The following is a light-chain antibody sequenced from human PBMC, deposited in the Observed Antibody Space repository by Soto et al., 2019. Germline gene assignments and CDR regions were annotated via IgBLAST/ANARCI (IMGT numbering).Light chain of an antibody. V-gene: IGKV1-39*01. J-gene: IGKJ1*01. Sequence: DIQMTQSPSSLAASVGDRVTITCRSSQSISGHLNWYQQKPGTAPKLLIHAASSLETGVPSRFSGRGSGTHFVLTISGLQSEDFATYYCQQSFNTPRTFGQGTKVDIK. CDR3: QQSFNTPRT. CDR2: AAS. CDR1: QSISGH.